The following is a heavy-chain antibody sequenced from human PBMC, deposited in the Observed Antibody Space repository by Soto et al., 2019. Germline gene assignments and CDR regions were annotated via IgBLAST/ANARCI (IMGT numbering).Heavy chain of an antibody. D-gene: IGHD3-16*01. Sequence: SETLSLTCTVSGGSISSGDYYWIWIRQPPGKVLDWIGYIYYSGSTYYNPSLKSRVTISVDTSKNQFSLKLSSVTAADTAVYYCAREMIRAADIWGQGTMVTVSS. CDR1: GGSISSGDYY. V-gene: IGHV4-30-4*01. CDR2: IYYSGST. J-gene: IGHJ3*02. CDR3: AREMIRAADI.